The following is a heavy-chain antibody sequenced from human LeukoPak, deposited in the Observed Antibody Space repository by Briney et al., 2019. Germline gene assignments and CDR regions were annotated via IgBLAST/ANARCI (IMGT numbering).Heavy chain of an antibody. Sequence: SETLSLTCTVSGGSVSSGSYYWSWIRQPPGKGLEWIGYIYYSGSTNYNPSLKSRVTISVDTSKNQFSLKLSSVTAADTAVYYCARDYYDSSGHLFDYWGQGTLVTVSS. CDR1: GGSVSSGSYY. V-gene: IGHV4-61*01. D-gene: IGHD3-22*01. CDR2: IYYSGST. CDR3: ARDYYDSSGHLFDY. J-gene: IGHJ4*02.